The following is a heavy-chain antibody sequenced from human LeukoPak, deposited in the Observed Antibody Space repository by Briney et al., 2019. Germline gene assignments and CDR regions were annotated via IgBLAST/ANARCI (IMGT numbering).Heavy chain of an antibody. Sequence: PSETLSLTCNVPGDSITSHHWNWIRQPPGKGLEWIGYIYYTGIIKYNPSLTSRVSMSVDTSKNQFFLKMKSVTAADTAVYHCARSVDYFDNTGPHMMFDYWGQGSLVTVSS. J-gene: IGHJ4*02. D-gene: IGHD3-22*01. V-gene: IGHV4-59*11. CDR1: GDSITSHH. CDR2: IYYTGII. CDR3: ARSVDYFDNTGPHMMFDY.